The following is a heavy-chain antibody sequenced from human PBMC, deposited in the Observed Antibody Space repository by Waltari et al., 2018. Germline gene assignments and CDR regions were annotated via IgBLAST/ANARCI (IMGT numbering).Heavy chain of an antibody. Sequence: QVQLVQSGAEMKEPGASVKVSCKASGDTFTGYFIHWVRQAPGQGLEWMGWTNPNSGATNYAQKFQGRVTMTRDTSINTAYMELSRLRSDDTAVYYCAREGIVVTVGTGGNWFDPWGQGTLVTVSS. CDR1: GDTFTGYF. J-gene: IGHJ5*02. CDR2: TNPNSGAT. CDR3: AREGIVVTVGTGGNWFDP. V-gene: IGHV1-2*02. D-gene: IGHD2-2*01.